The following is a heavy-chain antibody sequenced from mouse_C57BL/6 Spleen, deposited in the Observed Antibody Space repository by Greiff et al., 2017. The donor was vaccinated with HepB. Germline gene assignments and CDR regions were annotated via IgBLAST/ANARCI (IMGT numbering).Heavy chain of an antibody. CDR3: ARGSKSDYFDY. Sequence: EVKLQESGGGLVKPGGSLKLSCAASGFTFSSYAMSWVRQTPEKRLEWVATISDGGSYTYYPDNVKGRFTISRDNAKNNLYLQMSHLKSEDTAMYYCARGSKSDYFDYWGQGTTLTVSS. CDR2: ISDGGSYT. V-gene: IGHV5-4*03. J-gene: IGHJ2*01. CDR1: GFTFSSYA.